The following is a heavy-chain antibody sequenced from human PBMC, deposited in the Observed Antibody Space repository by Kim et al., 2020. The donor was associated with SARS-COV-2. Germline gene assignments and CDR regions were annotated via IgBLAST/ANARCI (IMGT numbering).Heavy chain of an antibody. V-gene: IGHV2-70*19. D-gene: IGHD5-18*01. J-gene: IGHJ4*02. Sequence: HYSTSRKTRLTISKDTSKNQVVLTMTNMDPVDTATYYCARIFWGYSYGYDYWGQGPLVTVSS. CDR3: ARIFWGYSYGYDY.